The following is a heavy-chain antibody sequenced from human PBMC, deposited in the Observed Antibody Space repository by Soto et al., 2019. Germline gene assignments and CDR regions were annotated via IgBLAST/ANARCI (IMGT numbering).Heavy chain of an antibody. Sequence: ETLSLTCSVSGGSISGSYWSWIRQSPGKGLEWLGYVYYTGSTNYSPSLRSRVSISVDTSKNEFSLRLSSVTAADTAVYFCARSVAVPGAHIDYWGQGTQVTVSS. D-gene: IGHD6-19*01. CDR2: VYYTGST. V-gene: IGHV4-59*01. J-gene: IGHJ4*02. CDR3: ARSVAVPGAHIDY. CDR1: GGSISGSY.